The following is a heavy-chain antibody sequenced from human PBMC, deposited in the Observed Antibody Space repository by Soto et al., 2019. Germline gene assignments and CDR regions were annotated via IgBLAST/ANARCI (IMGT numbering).Heavy chain of an antibody. CDR3: ATHHYDFWSGQKGSHMDV. Sequence: PGGSLRLSCAASGFTFSSYAMHWVRQAPGKGLEWVAVISYDANNKNYADSVKGRFTISRDNSKNMLYLQMNSLRAEDTAVYYCATHHYDFWSGQKGSHMDVWGKGTTVTVSS. CDR1: GFTFSSYA. J-gene: IGHJ6*03. D-gene: IGHD3-3*01. V-gene: IGHV3-30*14. CDR2: ISYDANNK.